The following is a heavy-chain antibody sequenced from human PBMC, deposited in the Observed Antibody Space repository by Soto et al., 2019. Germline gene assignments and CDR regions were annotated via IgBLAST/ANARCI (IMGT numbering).Heavy chain of an antibody. CDR1: GYNFANYW. V-gene: IGHV5-51*01. CDR3: ARHGFYGDYSSNYFDP. J-gene: IGHJ5*02. CDR2: IYPSDSNT. Sequence: PGESLKISCQGSGYNFANYWIAWVRQMPGKGLEYMGIIYPSDSNTRYSPSFQGQVTISADKSVSTAYLQWSSLKASDTAIYYCARHGFYGDYSSNYFDPWGQGNLVTVSS. D-gene: IGHD4-17*01.